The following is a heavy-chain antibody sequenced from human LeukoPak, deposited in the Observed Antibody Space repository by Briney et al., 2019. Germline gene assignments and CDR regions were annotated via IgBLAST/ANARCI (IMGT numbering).Heavy chain of an antibody. V-gene: IGHV3-21*01. Sequence: QPGGSLRLSCAASGFTFSSYSMNWVRQAPGKGLEWVSSISSSSSSYIYYADSVKGRFTISRDNAKNSLYLQMNSLRAEDTAVYYCARDYCSGGSCYFNDAFDIWGQGTMVTVSS. CDR2: ISSSSSSYI. CDR3: ARDYCSGGSCYFNDAFDI. J-gene: IGHJ3*02. D-gene: IGHD2-15*01. CDR1: GFTFSSYS.